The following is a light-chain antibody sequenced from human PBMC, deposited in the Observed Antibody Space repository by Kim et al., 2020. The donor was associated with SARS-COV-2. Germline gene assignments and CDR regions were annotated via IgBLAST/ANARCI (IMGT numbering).Light chain of an antibody. J-gene: IGLJ3*02. Sequence: VYPGQTASITGAGDKLEDKDACWYQQKPGQSPVLGSYHDSNRPSGIPERFSGSNSGNTATLTISGTQAMDEADYYCQAWDSSTAWVFGGGTQLTVL. CDR1: KLEDKD. CDR2: HDS. CDR3: QAWDSSTAWV. V-gene: IGLV3-1*01.